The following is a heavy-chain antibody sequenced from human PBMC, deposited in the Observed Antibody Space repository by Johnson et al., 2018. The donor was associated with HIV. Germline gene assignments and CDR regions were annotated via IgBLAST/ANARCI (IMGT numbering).Heavy chain of an antibody. J-gene: IGHJ3*02. V-gene: IGHV3-74*01. CDR3: ARRRQGSASYSDPFDI. D-gene: IGHD2-15*01. Sequence: VQVVESGGGLGQPGGSLRLSCAASEFTFSRYWMHWVRQASGKGLVWVSGISWNSGSIGYADSVKGRVTISRDNAKNTLYLQMHSLRAEDTAVYYCARRRQGSASYSDPFDIWGQGTMVTVSS. CDR2: ISWNSGSI. CDR1: EFTFSRYW.